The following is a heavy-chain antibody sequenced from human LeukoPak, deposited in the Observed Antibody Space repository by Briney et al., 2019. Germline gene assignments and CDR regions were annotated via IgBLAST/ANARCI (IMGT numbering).Heavy chain of an antibody. Sequence: SQTLSLTCAISGDSVSSKSAVWIWIRQSPSRGLEWLGRTYHRSKWYNEYAVSVKSRITINPDTSKNQFSLQLSSVTPEDTAVYYCARGGDGYNFYDWIDPWGQGTLVTVSS. V-gene: IGHV6-1*01. J-gene: IGHJ5*02. D-gene: IGHD5-24*01. CDR3: ARGGDGYNFYDWIDP. CDR1: GDSVSSKSAV. CDR2: TYHRSKWYN.